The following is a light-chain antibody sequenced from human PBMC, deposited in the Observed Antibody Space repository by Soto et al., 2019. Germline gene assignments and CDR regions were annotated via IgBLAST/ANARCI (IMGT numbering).Light chain of an antibody. CDR1: SSKIGRNT. CDR2: DNN. V-gene: IGLV1-44*01. CDR3: AAWDDSLTGLNV. Sequence: QSVLSQPPSASGTPGQRVAISCSGSSSKIGRNTVNWYQQLPGTAPKLLIYDNNRRPSGVPDRFSGSKSGTSASLAISGLQSEDEADYYCAAWDDSLTGLNVFGTGTKVTV. J-gene: IGLJ1*01.